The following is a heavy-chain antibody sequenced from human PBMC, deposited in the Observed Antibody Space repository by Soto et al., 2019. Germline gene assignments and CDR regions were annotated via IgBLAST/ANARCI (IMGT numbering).Heavy chain of an antibody. J-gene: IGHJ4*02. CDR2: ISYDGSNK. V-gene: IGHV3-30-3*01. CDR1: GFTFSSYA. D-gene: IGHD2-2*01. Sequence: GGSLRLSRAASGFTFSSYAMHWVRQAPGKGLEWVAVISYDGSNKYYADSVKGRFTISRDNSKNTLYLQMNSLRAEDTAVYYCARSMPLDYWGQGTLVTVSS. CDR3: ARSMPLDY.